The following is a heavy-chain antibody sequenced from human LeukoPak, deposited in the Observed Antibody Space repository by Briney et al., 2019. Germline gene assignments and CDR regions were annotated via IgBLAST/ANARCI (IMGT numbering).Heavy chain of an antibody. Sequence: KPSETLSLTCNVSGVSISSSSYYWGWIRQPPGKGLEWIGVIYYGGSTYYHPSLKSRVTISMDTSKSQFSLRLTSVTAADTAVYYCAGGVGATTYFWGQGTLVTVSS. V-gene: IGHV4-39*07. CDR2: IYYGGST. CDR3: AGGVGATTYF. D-gene: IGHD1-26*01. J-gene: IGHJ4*02. CDR1: GVSISSSSYY.